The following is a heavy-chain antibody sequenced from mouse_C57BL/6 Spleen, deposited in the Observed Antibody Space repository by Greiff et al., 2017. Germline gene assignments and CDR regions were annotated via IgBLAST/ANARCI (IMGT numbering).Heavy chain of an antibody. CDR3: TRLIDYYGSRSRYYAMDY. CDR2: IDPETGGT. D-gene: IGHD1-1*01. Sequence: QVQLQQSGAELVRPGASVTLSCKASGYTFTDYEMHWVKQTPVHGLEWIGAIDPETGGTAYNQKFKGKAILTADKSSSTASMELRSLTSEDSAVYYFTRLIDYYGSRSRYYAMDYWGQGTSVTVSS. V-gene: IGHV1-15*01. CDR1: GYTFTDYE. J-gene: IGHJ4*01.